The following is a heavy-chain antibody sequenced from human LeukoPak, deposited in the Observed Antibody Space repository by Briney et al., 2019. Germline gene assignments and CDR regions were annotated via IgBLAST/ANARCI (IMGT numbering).Heavy chain of an antibody. J-gene: IGHJ4*02. D-gene: IGHD2-15*01. V-gene: IGHV3-30*04. CDR3: ARGRLRYCSGGSCPKVYYFDY. CDR1: GFTFSSYA. CDR2: ISYDGSNK. Sequence: GGSLRLSCAASGFTFSSYAMHWVRQAPGKGLEWVAVISYDGSNKYYADSVKGRFIISRDNSKNTLYLQMNSLRAEDTAVYYCARGRLRYCSGGSCPKVYYFDYWGQGTLVTVSS.